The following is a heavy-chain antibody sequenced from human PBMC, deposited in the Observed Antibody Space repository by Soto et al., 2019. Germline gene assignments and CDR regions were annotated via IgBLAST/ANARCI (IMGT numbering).Heavy chain of an antibody. V-gene: IGHV3-30*03. Sequence: QVQLVESGGGVVQPGRSLRLSCAVSGFTVSTYGMHWVRQAPGKGLEWVAVISRDGGTKYYADSVKGRFTISRDNSSNSLFLEMDTLRGDDIAVYYDAGEVSSGYWGQGTLVTVSS. CDR1: GFTVSTYG. J-gene: IGHJ1*01. D-gene: IGHD2-21*01. CDR3: AGEVSSGY. CDR2: ISRDGGTK.